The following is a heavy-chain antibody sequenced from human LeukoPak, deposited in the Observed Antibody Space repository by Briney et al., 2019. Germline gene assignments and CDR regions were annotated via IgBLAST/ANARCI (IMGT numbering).Heavy chain of an antibody. D-gene: IGHD3-22*01. CDR2: IRSKAYGGTT. CDR3: TRAHYDSSGRDDY. J-gene: IGHJ4*02. Sequence: QPGRSLRLSCTASGFTFGDYAMSWFRQAPGKGLEWVGFIRSKAYGGTTEYAASVKGRFTISRDDSKSIAYLQMNSLKTEDTAVYYCTRAHYDSSGRDDYWGQGTLVTVSS. CDR1: GFTFGDYA. V-gene: IGHV3-49*03.